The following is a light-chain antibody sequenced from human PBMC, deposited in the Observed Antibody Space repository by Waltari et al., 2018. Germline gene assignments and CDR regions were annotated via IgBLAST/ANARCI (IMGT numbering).Light chain of an antibody. Sequence: QSALTQPASVSGSPGQSSTISCSGTSRDSGSYSLVPWYQQHPGKAPKLIIHEVSARPSGVSDRFSGSKSGNTASLTISGLQTEDEATFYCCSYAGANLVIFGGGTRVTVL. CDR3: CSYAGANLVI. CDR2: EVS. J-gene: IGLJ2*01. V-gene: IGLV2-23*02. CDR1: SRDSGSYSL.